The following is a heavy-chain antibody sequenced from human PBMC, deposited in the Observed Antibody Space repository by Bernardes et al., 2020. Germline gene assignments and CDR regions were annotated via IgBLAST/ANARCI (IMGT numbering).Heavy chain of an antibody. J-gene: IGHJ4*02. CDR2: IYYSGST. D-gene: IGHD3-3*01. CDR3: ARVSLEWLFDY. CDR1: GGSISSYY. V-gene: IGHV4-59*01. Sequence: SETLSLTCTVSGGSISSYYWSWIRQPPGKGLEWIGYIYYSGSTNYNPSLKSRVTISVDTSKNQFSLKLRSVTAADTAVYYCARVSLEWLFDYWGKGTLVTVSS.